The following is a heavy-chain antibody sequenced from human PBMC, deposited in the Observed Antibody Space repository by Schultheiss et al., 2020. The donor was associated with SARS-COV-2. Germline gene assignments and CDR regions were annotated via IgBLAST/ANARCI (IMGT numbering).Heavy chain of an antibody. J-gene: IGHJ4*02. CDR2: IYTSGST. D-gene: IGHD2-15*01. V-gene: IGHV4-61*09. CDR1: GGSISSGSYY. CDR3: ARETGVACDY. Sequence: SETLSLTCTVSGGSISSGSYYWSWIRQPAGKGLEWTGHIYTSGSTNYNPSLKSRVTMSVDTSKNQFSPKLSSVTAADTAVYYCARETGVACDYWGQGTLVTVSS.